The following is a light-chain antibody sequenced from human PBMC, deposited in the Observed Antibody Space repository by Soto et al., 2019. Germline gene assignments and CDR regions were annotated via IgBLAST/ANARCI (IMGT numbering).Light chain of an antibody. CDR1: QGIGYN. J-gene: IGKJ1*01. CDR3: QKYDSVPWS. Sequence: DIQMTQSPTSLSASVGDRVTITCRASQGIGYNLAWYQQKPGKVPKVLIYTASTLHSGVPSRFSGSGSGTEFTLTINSLLPEDVATYFCQKYDSVPWSFGQGTMVEI. V-gene: IGKV1-27*01. CDR2: TAS.